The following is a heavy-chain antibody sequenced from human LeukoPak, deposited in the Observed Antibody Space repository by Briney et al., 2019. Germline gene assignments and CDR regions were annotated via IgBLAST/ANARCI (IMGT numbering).Heavy chain of an antibody. J-gene: IGHJ5*02. CDR3: AKGDYVWGSYRSEYNWFDP. CDR2: MNTNSGNT. V-gene: IGHV1-8*01. Sequence: ASVKVSCKASGYTFTSYDINWVRQAPGQGLEWMGWMNTNSGNTGYAQKFQGRVTMTRNTSISTAYMELSSLRSEATAVYYCAKGDYVWGSYRSEYNWFDPWGEGTLVTVSS. D-gene: IGHD3-16*02. CDR1: GYTFTSYD.